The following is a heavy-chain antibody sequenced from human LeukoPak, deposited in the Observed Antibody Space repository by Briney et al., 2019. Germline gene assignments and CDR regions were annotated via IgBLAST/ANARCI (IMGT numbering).Heavy chain of an antibody. CDR2: ISGYNGNT. CDR1: GYTFTSYG. CDR3: AIYYYDSSGHFPVDY. J-gene: IGHJ4*02. D-gene: IGHD3-22*01. Sequence: ASVKVSCKASGYTFTSYGFSWVRQAPGQGLEWMGWISGYNGNTHYAQRFQGRVTMTTDTSTSTAYMELSSLRSEDTAVYYCAIYYYDSSGHFPVDYWGQGTLVTVSS. V-gene: IGHV1-18*01.